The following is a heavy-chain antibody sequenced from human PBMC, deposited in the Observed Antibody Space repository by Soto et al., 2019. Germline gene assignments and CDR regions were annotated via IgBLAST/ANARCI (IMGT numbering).Heavy chain of an antibody. CDR1: GFTFSSYA. Sequence: EVQLLESGGGLVQPGGSLRLSCAASGFTFSSYAMSWVRQAPGKGLEWVSAISGSGGSTYYADSVKGRFTISRDNSKNTLYLQMNSLRAEDTAVYYCAKMGPDTDDYDFWSGMSAHFDYWGQRTLVTVSS. J-gene: IGHJ4*02. V-gene: IGHV3-23*01. CDR3: AKMGPDTDDYDFWSGMSAHFDY. CDR2: ISGSGGST. D-gene: IGHD3-3*01.